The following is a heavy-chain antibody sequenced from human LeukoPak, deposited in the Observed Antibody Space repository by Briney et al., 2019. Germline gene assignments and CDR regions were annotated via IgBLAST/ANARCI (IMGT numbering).Heavy chain of an antibody. J-gene: IGHJ4*02. D-gene: IGHD6-19*01. CDR3: ARSLGSGWIHLVEY. CDR1: GFTFNTYA. CDR2: VSYDGGAK. Sequence: PGGSLRLSCAASGFTFNTYALHWVRQAPGKGLEWVAVVSYDGGAKYYADSVKGRFTISRDNSKNTVDLQMYSLRAEDSAVYYCARSLGSGWIHLVEYWGQGTQVTVS. V-gene: IGHV3-30*03.